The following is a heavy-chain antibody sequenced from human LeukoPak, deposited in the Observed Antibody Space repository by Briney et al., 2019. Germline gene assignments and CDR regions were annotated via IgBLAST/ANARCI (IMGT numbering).Heavy chain of an antibody. CDR2: INPNSGGT. CDR3: ARVSNPPRNYYYYYCMDV. D-gene: IGHD2/OR15-2a*01. CDR1: GYTFTGYY. J-gene: IGHJ6*03. Sequence: GASVKVSCKASGYTFTGYYMHWVRQAPGQGLEWMGWINPNSGGTNYAQKFQGRVTMTRDTSISTAYMELSRLRSDDTAVYYCARVSNPPRNYYYYYCMDVWGKGTTVTVSS. V-gene: IGHV1-2*02.